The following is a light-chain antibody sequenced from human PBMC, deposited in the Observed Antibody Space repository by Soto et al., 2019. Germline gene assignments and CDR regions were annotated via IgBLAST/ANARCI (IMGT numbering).Light chain of an antibody. J-gene: IGLJ1*01. V-gene: IGLV1-44*01. CDR1: SSNIGSNT. CDR2: SNN. Sequence: QSVLTQPPSASGTPGQRVTISCSGSSSNIGSNTVNWYQQLPGTAPKLLIYSNNQRPSGVPDRFSGSKSGTSASLAISGLQSEDAADYYCAAWDDSLNVFYVFGTGTKLTVL. CDR3: AAWDDSLNVFYV.